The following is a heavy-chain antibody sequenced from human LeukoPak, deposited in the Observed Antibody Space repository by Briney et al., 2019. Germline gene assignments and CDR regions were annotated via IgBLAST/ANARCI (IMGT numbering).Heavy chain of an antibody. Sequence: GGSLRLSCAASGFTFNTDVMSWVRQAPGKGLEWVAVISYEGSNKYYADSVKGRFTISRDNSKNTLYLQMNSLRAEDTAVYYCARVIRGGYDSGPFDYWGQGPLVTVSS. J-gene: IGHJ4*02. CDR2: ISYEGSNK. D-gene: IGHD5-12*01. V-gene: IGHV3-30-3*01. CDR1: GFTFNTDV. CDR3: ARVIRGGYDSGPFDY.